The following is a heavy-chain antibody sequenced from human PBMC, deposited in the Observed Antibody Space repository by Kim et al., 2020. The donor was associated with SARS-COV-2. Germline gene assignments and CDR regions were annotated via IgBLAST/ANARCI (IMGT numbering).Heavy chain of an antibody. J-gene: IGHJ4*02. Sequence: ADSVKGRFTISRDNAKNSLYLQMNSLRAEDTAVYYCARVGIYGDLYYFDYWGQGTLVTVSS. V-gene: IGHV3-21*01. CDR3: ARVGIYGDLYYFDY. D-gene: IGHD4-17*01.